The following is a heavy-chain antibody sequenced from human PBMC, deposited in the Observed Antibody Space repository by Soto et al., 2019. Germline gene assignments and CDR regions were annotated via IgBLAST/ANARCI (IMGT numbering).Heavy chain of an antibody. CDR3: AGGGNWFVP. CDR1: GFSFSTYW. CDR2: IYQGGGEK. J-gene: IGHJ5*02. D-gene: IGHD3-10*01. Sequence: EVQLVESGGGLVQPGGSLRLSCAASGFSFSTYWMAWVRQAPGKGLEWVANIYQGGGEKYYVDSVRGRFTISRDNAKNSLYLQMNGLRAEDTAIYYCAGGGNWFVPWGQGTLVSVSS. V-gene: IGHV3-7*05.